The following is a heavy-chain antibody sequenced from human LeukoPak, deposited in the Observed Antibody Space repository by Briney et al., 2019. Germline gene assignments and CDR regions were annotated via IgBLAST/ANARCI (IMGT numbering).Heavy chain of an antibody. Sequence: SETLSLTCAVYGGSFSGYYWSWIRQPPGKGLEWIGEINHSGSTNYNPSLKSRVTISVDTSKNQFSLKLSSVTAADTAVYYCARTGNDSSGYYYRLDYWGQGTLVTVSS. V-gene: IGHV4-34*01. CDR1: GGSFSGYY. CDR3: ARTGNDSSGYYYRLDY. D-gene: IGHD3-22*01. J-gene: IGHJ4*02. CDR2: INHSGST.